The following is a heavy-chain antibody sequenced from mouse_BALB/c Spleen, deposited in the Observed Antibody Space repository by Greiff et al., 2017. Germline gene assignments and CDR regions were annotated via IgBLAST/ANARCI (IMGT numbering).Heavy chain of an antibody. CDR2: ISNGGGST. CDR1: GFTFSSYT. Sequence: EVQRVESGGGLVQPGGSLKLSCAASGFTFSSYTMSWVRQTPEKRLEWVAYISNGGGSTYYPDTVKGRFTISRDNAKNTLYLQMSSLKSEDTAMYYCARHRRGDAMDYWGQGTSVTVSS. J-gene: IGHJ4*01. CDR3: ARHRRGDAMDY. V-gene: IGHV5-12-2*01.